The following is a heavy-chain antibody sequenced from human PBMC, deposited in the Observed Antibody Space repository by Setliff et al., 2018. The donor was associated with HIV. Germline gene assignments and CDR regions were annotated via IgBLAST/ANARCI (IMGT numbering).Heavy chain of an antibody. J-gene: IGHJ4*02. CDR2: IYYSGST. V-gene: IGHV4-39*07. CDR1: GGSISSSSYY. Sequence: ETLSLTCTVSGGSISSSSYYWGWIRQPPGKGLEWIGSIYYSGSTYYNPSLKSRVTISVDTSKNQFSLKLSSVTAADTAVYYCARATTVVLFDYWGQGTLVTVSS. CDR3: ARATTVVLFDY. D-gene: IGHD2-15*01.